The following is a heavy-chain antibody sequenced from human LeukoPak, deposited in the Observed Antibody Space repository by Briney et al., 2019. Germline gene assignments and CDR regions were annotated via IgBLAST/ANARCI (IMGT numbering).Heavy chain of an antibody. CDR2: IFHTGSGST. J-gene: IGHJ3*02. Sequence: PSETLSLTCSVSAGSTSSYYWSWIRQPPGKGLEWIGYIFHTGSGSTSHNPSLKSRVTISVDTSKNQFSLKLSSVTAADTAVYYCARSGGAVAGYDAFDIWGQGTMVTVSS. CDR1: AGSTSSYY. CDR3: ARSGGAVAGYDAFDI. V-gene: IGHV4-59*01. D-gene: IGHD6-19*01.